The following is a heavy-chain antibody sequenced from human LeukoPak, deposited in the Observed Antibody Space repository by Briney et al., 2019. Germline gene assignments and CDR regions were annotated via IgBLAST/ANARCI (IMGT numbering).Heavy chain of an antibody. D-gene: IGHD1-1*01. CDR3: ARDRGTNGINDRGYFDY. CDR2: INSDGSST. CDR1: GFTFSSYW. Sequence: GGSLRLSCAASGFTFSSYWMHWVRQAPGKGLVWVSRINSDGSSTSYADSVKGRFTISRDNSKNTLYLQMNSLRAEDTAVYYCARDRGTNGINDRGYFDYWGQGTLVTVSS. V-gene: IGHV3-74*01. J-gene: IGHJ4*02.